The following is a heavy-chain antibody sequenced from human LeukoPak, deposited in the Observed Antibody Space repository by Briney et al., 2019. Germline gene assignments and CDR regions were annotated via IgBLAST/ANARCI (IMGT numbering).Heavy chain of an antibody. D-gene: IGHD5-24*01. V-gene: IGHV3-7*05. CDR2: IKSDGSEK. Sequence: PGGSLRLSCAASGFTFSGYWMSWVRQAPGKGLEWVAHIKSDGSEKYYVDSVKGRFTISRDNSNDTLYLQMNSLGAEDTAVYYCAKDDVEMATIFGGRGTLVTVSS. J-gene: IGHJ4*02. CDR3: AKDDVEMATIF. CDR1: GFTFSGYW.